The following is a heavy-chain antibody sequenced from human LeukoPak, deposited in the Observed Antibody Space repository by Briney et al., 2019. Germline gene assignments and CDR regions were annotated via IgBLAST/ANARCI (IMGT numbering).Heavy chain of an antibody. J-gene: IGHJ4*02. CDR3: TTGIRGD. V-gene: IGHV3-15*04. CDR1: GLTFTNAW. Sequence: PGGSLRLSCAASGLTFTNAWMNWVRQAPGKGLEWVGRIASKTDGGTTDYAAPVKGRFTISRGDSINTLFLQMNSLKTEDTAVYYCTTGIRGDCGQGTLVTVSS. CDR2: IASKTDGGTT.